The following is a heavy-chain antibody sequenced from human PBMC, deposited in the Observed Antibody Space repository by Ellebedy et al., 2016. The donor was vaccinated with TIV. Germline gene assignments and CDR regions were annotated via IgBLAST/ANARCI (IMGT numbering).Heavy chain of an antibody. D-gene: IGHD2/OR15-2a*01. CDR3: ARRGDSFSKGFAFDV. V-gene: IGHV4-39*01. CDR1: GGSIISNGYS. Sequence: MPSETLSLTCTVSGGSIISNGYSWGWIRQPPGKGPEWIGNIHYTGVTYYNPSLKRRITISVDTSKNQFSLKLTTVTAADTAIYYCARRGDSFSKGFAFDVWGQGTMVTVSS. J-gene: IGHJ3*01. CDR2: IHYTGVT.